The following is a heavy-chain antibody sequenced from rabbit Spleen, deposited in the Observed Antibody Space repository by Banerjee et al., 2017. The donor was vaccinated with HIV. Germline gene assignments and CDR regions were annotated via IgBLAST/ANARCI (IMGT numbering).Heavy chain of an antibody. Sequence: QEQLVESGGGLVQPEGSLTLTCTASGFSFSSGYDMCWVRQAPGKGLEWIACIDTRDGDTDYANWPKGRFTISKTSSTTVTLQMTSLTVADTATYFCVRDQAGDADYGPYYLNLWGPGTLVTVS. CDR1: GFSFSSGYD. CDR3: VRDQAGDADYGPYYLNL. D-gene: IGHD2-1*01. V-gene: IGHV1S45*01. CDR2: IDTRDGDT. J-gene: IGHJ4*01.